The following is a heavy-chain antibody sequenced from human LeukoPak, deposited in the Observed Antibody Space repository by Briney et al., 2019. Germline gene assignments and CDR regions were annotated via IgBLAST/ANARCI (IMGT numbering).Heavy chain of an antibody. Sequence: GESLKISCKGSGYSFTSYWIGWVRQMPGKGLEWMGIIYPGDSDTRYSPSFQGQVTISADKSISTAYLQWSSLKASDTAMYYCARLGGLRHYYYYMDVWGKGTTVTVSS. CDR1: GYSFTSYW. CDR3: ARLGGLRHYYYYMDV. J-gene: IGHJ6*03. D-gene: IGHD3/OR15-3a*01. CDR2: IYPGDSDT. V-gene: IGHV5-51*01.